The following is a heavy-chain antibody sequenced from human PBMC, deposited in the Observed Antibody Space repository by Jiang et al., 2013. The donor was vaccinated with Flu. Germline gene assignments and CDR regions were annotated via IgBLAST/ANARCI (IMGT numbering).Heavy chain of an antibody. J-gene: IGHJ4*02. D-gene: IGHD3-22*01. V-gene: IGHV4-59*01. Sequence: GLVKPSEALSLTCTVSGGSISSYYWSWIRQPPGKGLEWIGYIYYSGSTNYNPSLKSRVTISVDTSKNQFSLKLSSVTAADTAVYYCASAPIRSSGYYPLDYWGQGTLVTVSS. CDR1: GGSISSYY. CDR2: IYYSGST. CDR3: ASAPIRSSGYYPLDY.